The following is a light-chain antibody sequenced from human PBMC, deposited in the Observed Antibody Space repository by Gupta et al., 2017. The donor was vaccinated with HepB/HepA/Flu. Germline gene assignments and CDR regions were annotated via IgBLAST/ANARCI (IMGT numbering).Light chain of an antibody. J-gene: IGLJ2*01. CDR2: SNN. Sequence: QSVLTQPPSASGTPGQRVTIPCSGSSTNIGSNTVNWYHQLPGTAPKLLIYSNNRRPYVVPDRFSGSKSGTSAALAISGLQAEDEADYYCAAWDDILNGVVFGGGTKLTVL. V-gene: IGLV1-44*01. CDR3: AAWDDILNGVV. CDR1: STNIGSNT.